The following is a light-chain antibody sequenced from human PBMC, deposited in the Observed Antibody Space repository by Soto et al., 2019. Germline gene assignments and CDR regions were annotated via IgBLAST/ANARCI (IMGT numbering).Light chain of an antibody. V-gene: IGKV2D-29*01. Sequence: EIVMTQSPLSLSATPGQPASISCKSSQSLLHSNGKTYFYWYVQKSGQPPKLLIYEVSNPFSGVSERFSGSAAGTDFTLKISREEAEDVWVYYCMQTTQVPSIASGQGTRLEIK. CDR3: MQTTQVPSIA. J-gene: IGKJ5*01. CDR1: QSLLHSNGKTY. CDR2: EVS.